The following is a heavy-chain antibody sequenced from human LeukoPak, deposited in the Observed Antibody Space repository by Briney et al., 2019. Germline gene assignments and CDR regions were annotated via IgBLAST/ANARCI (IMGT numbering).Heavy chain of an antibody. Sequence: SETLSLTCAVSGGSISSSNWWSWVCQPPGKGLEWIGEIYHSGGTNYNPSLKSRVTISVDKSKNQFSLKLSSVTAADTAVYYCARGGRITIFGVVHRGTFDPWGQGTLVTVSS. D-gene: IGHD3-3*01. CDR2: IYHSGGT. V-gene: IGHV4-4*02. J-gene: IGHJ5*02. CDR1: GGSISSSNW. CDR3: ARGGRITIFGVVHRGTFDP.